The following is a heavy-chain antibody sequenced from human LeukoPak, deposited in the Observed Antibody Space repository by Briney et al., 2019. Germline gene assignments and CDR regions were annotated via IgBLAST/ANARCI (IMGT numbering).Heavy chain of an antibody. J-gene: IGHJ4*02. V-gene: IGHV3-30-3*01. D-gene: IGHD3-10*01. CDR2: TSSDLNVK. CDR3: AREGYYGSGSPPSLCFDY. Sequence: GGSLRLSRAASGFTFRNYVIHWVRQAPGKGLEWVAVTSSDLNVKLYADSVKGRFTSSRDNSRSTLYLQMNSLRPEDTAIYYCAREGYYGSGSPPSLCFDYWGQGTLVTGSS. CDR1: GFTFRNYV.